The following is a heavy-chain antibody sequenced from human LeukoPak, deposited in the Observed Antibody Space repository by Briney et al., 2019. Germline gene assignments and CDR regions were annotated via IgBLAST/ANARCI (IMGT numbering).Heavy chain of an antibody. CDR1: GYTFTAYY. CDR2: INPKSGGR. D-gene: IGHD2-2*01. Sequence: ASVTVSCKASGYTFTAYYLQWVRLAPGQGLEWMGWINPKSGGREYAQRFQGRVSITRDTATSTAYMELSRLRSDDTAVYYCARDHCSANSCYEDYYNGLDVWGQGTTVTVSS. J-gene: IGHJ6*02. V-gene: IGHV1-2*02. CDR3: ARDHCSANSCYEDYYNGLDV.